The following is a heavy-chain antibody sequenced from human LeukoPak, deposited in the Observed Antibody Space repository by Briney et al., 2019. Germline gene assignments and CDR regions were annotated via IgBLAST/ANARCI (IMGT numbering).Heavy chain of an antibody. CDR3: SREGSYDIWYGYLYYLDY. D-gene: IGHD3-3*01. CDR2: IYSGGST. J-gene: IGHJ4*02. CDR1: GFTVSSNY. Sequence: PGVSLRLSCAASGFTVSSNYMSWLRQAPGKGLEWISDIYSGGSTYYADSVEGRFTISRNNSKNTLNFQMNRRRGEDPVVYYCSREGSYDIWYGYLYYLDYGGQGTRVTVS. V-gene: IGHV3-66*01.